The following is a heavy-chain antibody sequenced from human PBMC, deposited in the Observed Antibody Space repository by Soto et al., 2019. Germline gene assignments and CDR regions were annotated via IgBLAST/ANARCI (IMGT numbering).Heavy chain of an antibody. V-gene: IGHV4-4*02. D-gene: IGHD1-7*01. Sequence: KPSETLSLTCAVSGGSISSSNWWSWVRQPPGKGLEWIGEIYHSGSTNYNPSLKSRVTISVDKSKNQFSLKLSSVTAADTAVYYCARDRRGVITGTTRGDYGMDVWGQWTSVTVSS. CDR3: ARDRRGVITGTTRGDYGMDV. J-gene: IGHJ6*02. CDR2: IYHSGST. CDR1: GGSISSSNW.